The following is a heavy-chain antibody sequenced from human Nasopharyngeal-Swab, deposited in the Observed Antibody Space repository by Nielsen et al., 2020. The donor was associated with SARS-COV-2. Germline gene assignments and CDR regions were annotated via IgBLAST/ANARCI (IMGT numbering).Heavy chain of an antibody. Sequence: GGSLRLSCAASGFSFSSHSMTWVRQAPGKGLEWISYISGSSTTIYYADSVKGRFTISRDNAKNSLFLQMTGLRGDDTAVYYCARVDWSARNFDYWGQGTLVTISS. J-gene: IGHJ4*02. CDR1: GFSFSSHS. D-gene: IGHD3-9*01. CDR3: ARVDWSARNFDY. V-gene: IGHV3-48*01. CDR2: ISGSSTTI.